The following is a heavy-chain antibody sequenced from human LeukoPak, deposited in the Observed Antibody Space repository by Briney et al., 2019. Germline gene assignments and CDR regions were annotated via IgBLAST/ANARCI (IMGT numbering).Heavy chain of an antibody. CDR1: GFTFSSYA. D-gene: IGHD5-18*01. Sequence: GGSLRLSCAASGFTFSSYAMSWVRQAPGKGLEWVSAISGSGGSTYYADSVKGRFTISRDNSKNTLYLQMNSLRAEDTAVYYCARDPDTAMVATPFYFDYWGQGTLVTVSS. J-gene: IGHJ4*02. CDR2: ISGSGGST. CDR3: ARDPDTAMVATPFYFDY. V-gene: IGHV3-23*01.